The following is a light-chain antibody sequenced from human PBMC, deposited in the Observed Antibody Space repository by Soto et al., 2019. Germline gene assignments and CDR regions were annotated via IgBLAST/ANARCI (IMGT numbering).Light chain of an antibody. CDR3: ATWDDSLSGVL. CDR2: GNS. J-gene: IGLJ3*02. CDR1: SSNIGNNY. Sequence: QSVLIQPPSTSGTPGQTVTISCSGSSSNIGNNYVYWYQRLPGAAPKLLIYGNSERPSGVPGRFSGSKSGTSASLAISGLRSEDEADYYCATWDDSLSGVLFGGGTKVTVL. V-gene: IGLV1-47*02.